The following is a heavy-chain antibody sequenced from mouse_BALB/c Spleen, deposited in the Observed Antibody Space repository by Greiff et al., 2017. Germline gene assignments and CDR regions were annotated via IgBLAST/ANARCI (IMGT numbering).Heavy chain of an antibody. D-gene: IGHD3-2*01. V-gene: IGHV2-4-1*01. Sequence: VKVVESGPGLVQPSQSLSITCTVSGFSLTSYGVHWVRQSPGKGLEWLGVIWSGGSTDYNAAFISRLSISKDNSKSQVFFKMNSLQADDTAIYYCARGTARALRGYAMDYWGQGTSVTVSS. J-gene: IGHJ4*01. CDR1: GFSLTSYG. CDR2: IWSGGST. CDR3: ARGTARALRGYAMDY.